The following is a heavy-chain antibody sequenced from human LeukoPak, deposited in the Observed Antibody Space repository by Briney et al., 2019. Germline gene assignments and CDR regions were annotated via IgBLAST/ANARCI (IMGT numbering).Heavy chain of an antibody. D-gene: IGHD6-25*01. Sequence: SETLSLTCTVSGSSIINTYYWGWVRQSPGKGLEWIGSIHHSGNRFESGSTHYNPSLRSRVTVSADTSKDQFSLTLTSVTAADTAVYFCARNASSGFFNDWGQGILVTVSS. V-gene: IGHV4-28*01. CDR2: IHHSGNRFESGST. CDR1: GSSIINTYY. J-gene: IGHJ1*01. CDR3: ARNASSGFFND.